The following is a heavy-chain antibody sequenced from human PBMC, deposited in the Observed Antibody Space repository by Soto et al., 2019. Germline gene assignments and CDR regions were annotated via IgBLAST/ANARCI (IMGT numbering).Heavy chain of an antibody. CDR1: GFTFRNFA. D-gene: IGHD2-8*01. J-gene: IGHJ3*02. CDR3: AKETSPNTQYVFDI. Sequence: LRLSCAASGFTFRNFALSWLRQAPGKGLEWVSAISEGGDVTVSADSVKGRFTISRDNSKDTLFLQMNSLGVEDTAVYYCAKETSPNTQYVFDIWGQGTMVTVSS. CDR2: ISEGGDVT. V-gene: IGHV3-23*01.